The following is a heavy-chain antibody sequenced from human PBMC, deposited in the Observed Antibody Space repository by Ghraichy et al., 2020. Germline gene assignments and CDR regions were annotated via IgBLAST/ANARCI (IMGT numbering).Heavy chain of an antibody. D-gene: IGHD3-10*01. J-gene: IGHJ4*02. CDR1: GFTFSSYA. Sequence: GESLNISCAASGFTFSSYAMSWVRQAPGKGLEWVSAISGSGGSTYYADSVKGRFTISRDNSKNTLYLQMNSLRAEDTAVYYCAKDHHSRIKHYYGSPSDYWGQGTLVTVSS. CDR2: ISGSGGST. V-gene: IGHV3-23*01. CDR3: AKDHHSRIKHYYGSPSDY.